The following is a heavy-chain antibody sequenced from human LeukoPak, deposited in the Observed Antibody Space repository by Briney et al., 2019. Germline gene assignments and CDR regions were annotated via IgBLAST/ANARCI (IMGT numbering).Heavy chain of an antibody. CDR1: GFIVSHNY. V-gene: IGHV3-53*01. CDR2: IYIDGTT. Sequence: VGSLRLSCAASGFIVSHNYMTWVRQAPGKGLEWISVIYIDGTTYYADSVKGRFTISRDQANNTLYLQMNTLRDEDTAVYYCARGPRYSFYWGQGTLVSVSS. J-gene: IGHJ4*02. CDR3: ARGPRYSFY. D-gene: IGHD6-13*01.